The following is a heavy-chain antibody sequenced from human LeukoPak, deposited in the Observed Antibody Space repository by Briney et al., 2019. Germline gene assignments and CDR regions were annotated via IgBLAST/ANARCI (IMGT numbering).Heavy chain of an antibody. CDR1: GYTLTELS. D-gene: IGHD2-15*01. Sequence: ASVKVSCKVSGYTLTELSMHWVRQAPGKGLEWMGGFDPEDGETIYAQKFQGRVTMTEDTSTDTAYMELSSLRSEDTAVYYCATHYTPIVVVVAATQPLDYWGQGTLVTVSS. V-gene: IGHV1-24*01. J-gene: IGHJ4*02. CDR3: ATHYTPIVVVVAATQPLDY. CDR2: FDPEDGET.